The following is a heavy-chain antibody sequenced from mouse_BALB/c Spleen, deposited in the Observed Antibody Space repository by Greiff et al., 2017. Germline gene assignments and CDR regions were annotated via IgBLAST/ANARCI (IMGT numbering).Heavy chain of an antibody. CDR3: ARHPGNWDFDV. V-gene: IGHV5-12-2*01. CDR2: ISNGGGST. Sequence: EVKVVESGGGLVKPGGSLKLSCAASGFTFSSYTMSWVRQTPEKRLEWVAYISNGGGSTYYPDTVKGRFTISRDNAKNTLYLQMSSLKSEDTAMYYCARHPGNWDFDVWGAGTTVTVSS. J-gene: IGHJ1*01. CDR1: GFTFSSYT.